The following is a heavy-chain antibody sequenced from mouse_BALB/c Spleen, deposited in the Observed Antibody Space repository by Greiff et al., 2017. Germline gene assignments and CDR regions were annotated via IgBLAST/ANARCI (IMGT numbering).Heavy chain of an antibody. V-gene: IGHV1-4*01. J-gene: IGHJ4*01. CDR3: ASYDYDGVMDY. CDR2: INPSSGYT. D-gene: IGHD2-4*01. Sequence: QVQLQQSGAELARPGASVKMSCKASGYTFTSYTMHWVKQRPGQGLEWIGYINPSSGYTNYNQKFKDKATLTADKSSSTAYMQLSSLTSEDSAVYYCASYDYDGVMDYWGQGTSVTVSS. CDR1: GYTFTSYT.